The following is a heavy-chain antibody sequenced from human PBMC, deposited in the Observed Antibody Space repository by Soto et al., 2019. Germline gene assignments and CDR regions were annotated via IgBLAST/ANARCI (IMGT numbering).Heavy chain of an antibody. CDR2: FDPEDGET. D-gene: IGHD3-22*01. Sequence: ASVKVSCKVSGYTLTELSMHWVRQAPGKGLEWMGGFDPEDGETIYAQKFQGRVTMTEDTSTDTAYMELSSLRSEGTAVYYCATEPMYYYDSSGYKNWFDPWGQGTLVTVSS. V-gene: IGHV1-24*01. J-gene: IGHJ5*02. CDR1: GYTLTELS. CDR3: ATEPMYYYDSSGYKNWFDP.